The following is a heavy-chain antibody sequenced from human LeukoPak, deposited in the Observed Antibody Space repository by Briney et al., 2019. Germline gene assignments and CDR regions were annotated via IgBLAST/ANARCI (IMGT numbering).Heavy chain of an antibody. J-gene: IGHJ4*02. V-gene: IGHV4-34*01. Sequence: SETLSLTCAVYGGSFSGYYWSWIRQPPGKGLEWIGEINHSGSTNYNPSLKSRVTISVDTSKNQFSLKLSSVTAADTAVYYCAGHPNGTTVTTVASTSDYWGQGTLVTVSS. CDR2: INHSGST. D-gene: IGHD4-11*01. CDR1: GGSFSGYY. CDR3: AGHPNGTTVTTVASTSDY.